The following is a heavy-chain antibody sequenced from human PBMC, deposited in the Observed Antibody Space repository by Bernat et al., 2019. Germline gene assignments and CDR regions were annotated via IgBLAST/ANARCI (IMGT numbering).Heavy chain of an antibody. CDR1: GFTFSNAW. CDR2: IKSKTDGGTT. Sequence: EVQLVESGGGLVKPGGSLRLSCAASGFTFSNAWMSWVRQAPGKGLEWVGRIKSKTDGGTTDYAAPVKGRFTISRDDSKNTLYLQMNSLKTEDTAVYYCTTTITIFGVVIVYFDYWGHGTLVTVSS. D-gene: IGHD3-3*01. CDR3: TTTITIFGVVIVYFDY. V-gene: IGHV3-15*01. J-gene: IGHJ4*01.